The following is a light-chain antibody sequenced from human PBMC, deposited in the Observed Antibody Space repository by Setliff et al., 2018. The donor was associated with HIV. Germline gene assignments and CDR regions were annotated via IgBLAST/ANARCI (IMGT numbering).Light chain of an antibody. CDR1: SSDVGSYNL. Sequence: QSALTQPASVSGSPGQSITISCTGTSSDVGSYNLVSWYQQHPGKAPKLMIYEVTKRPSGVSNRFPGSRSGNTASLTISGLQAEDEADYYCCSYAGSYTFYVFGTGTKVTVL. CDR2: EVT. J-gene: IGLJ1*01. CDR3: CSYAGSYTFYV. V-gene: IGLV2-23*02.